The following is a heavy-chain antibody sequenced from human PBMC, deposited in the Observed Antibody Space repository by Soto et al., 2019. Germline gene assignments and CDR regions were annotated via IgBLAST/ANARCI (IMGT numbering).Heavy chain of an antibody. CDR3: ARTGSNGFLDC. D-gene: IGHD3-16*01. Sequence: EVQLVESGGGLVQPGGSLRLSCAASGFTLSSYSMNWVRQAPGKGLQWVSYIPGSSNTMYYADSVKGRFTVSRDNAKNSLYLQMNSLRAEDTAVYYCARTGSNGFLDCWGQGTRVTVSS. CDR1: GFTLSSYS. J-gene: IGHJ4*02. CDR2: IPGSSNTM. V-gene: IGHV3-48*01.